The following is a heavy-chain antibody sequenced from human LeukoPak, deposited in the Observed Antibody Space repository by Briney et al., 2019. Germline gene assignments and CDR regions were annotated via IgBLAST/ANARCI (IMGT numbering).Heavy chain of an antibody. Sequence: GGSLRLSCVASGFNFSSYAMTWVRQAPGKGLEWVSYISSSGSTIYYADSVKGRFTISRDDAKNSLYLQMNSLRLDDTAVYYCASWTDVLTGFFDPWGQGTLVTVSS. J-gene: IGHJ5*02. CDR1: GFNFSSYA. D-gene: IGHD3-9*01. CDR2: ISSSGSTI. CDR3: ASWTDVLTGFFDP. V-gene: IGHV3-48*01.